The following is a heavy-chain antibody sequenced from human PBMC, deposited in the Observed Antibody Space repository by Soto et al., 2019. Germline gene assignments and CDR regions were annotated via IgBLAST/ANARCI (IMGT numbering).Heavy chain of an antibody. CDR2: IIPIFGTA. D-gene: IGHD2-21*02. J-gene: IGHJ3*02. V-gene: IGHV1-69*13. CDR1: GGTFSSYA. Sequence: GASVKVSCKASGGTFSSYAISWVLQAPGQGLEWMGGIIPIFGTANYAQKFQGRVTITADESTSTAYMELSSLRSEDTAVYYCARDRDCGGDCYGYAFDIWGQGTMVTVSS. CDR3: ARDRDCGGDCYGYAFDI.